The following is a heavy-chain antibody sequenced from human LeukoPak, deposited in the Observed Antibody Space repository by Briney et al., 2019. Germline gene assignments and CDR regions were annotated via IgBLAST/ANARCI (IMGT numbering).Heavy chain of an antibody. Sequence: GGSLRLSCAASGFTFSSYWMSWVRQAPGKGLEWVANIKQDGSEKYYVDSVKGRFTISRDNAKNSLYLQMNSLRAEDTAVYYCARDDYYDSSGAAYFQHWGQGTLVTVSS. CDR2: IKQDGSEK. V-gene: IGHV3-7*01. CDR1: GFTFSSYW. J-gene: IGHJ1*01. CDR3: ARDDYYDSSGAAYFQH. D-gene: IGHD3-22*01.